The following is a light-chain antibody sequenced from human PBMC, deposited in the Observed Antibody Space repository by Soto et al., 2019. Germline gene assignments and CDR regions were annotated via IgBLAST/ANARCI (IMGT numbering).Light chain of an antibody. Sequence: EIVLTQSPATLSVSPGERATLSFRASQSVGGNLAWYQQKPGQAPRLLIYTTSIRATGVPTRFSGSESGTEFTLTISSLQSEDFAVYYCQQYYNWPRTFGQGTKVEIK. CDR2: TTS. CDR1: QSVGGN. J-gene: IGKJ1*01. V-gene: IGKV3-15*01. CDR3: QQYYNWPRT.